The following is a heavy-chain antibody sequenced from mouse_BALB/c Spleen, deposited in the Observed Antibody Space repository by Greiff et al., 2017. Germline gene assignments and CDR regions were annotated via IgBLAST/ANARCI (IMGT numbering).Heavy chain of an antibody. CDR2: ISYSGST. CDR1: GYSITSDYA. J-gene: IGHJ3*01. V-gene: IGHV3-2*02. Sequence: SGPGLVKPSQSLSLTCTVTGYSITSDYAWNWIRQFPGNKLEWMGYISYSGSTSYNPSLKSRISITRDTSKNQFFLQLNSVTTEDTATYYCARDYGSTAWFAYWGQGTLVTVSA. D-gene: IGHD1-1*01. CDR3: ARDYGSTAWFAY.